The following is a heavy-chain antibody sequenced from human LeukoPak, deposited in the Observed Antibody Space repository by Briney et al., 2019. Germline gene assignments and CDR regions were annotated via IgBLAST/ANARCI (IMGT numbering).Heavy chain of an antibody. CDR1: GGSISDHY. J-gene: IGHJ4*02. CDR2: IYSSGST. V-gene: IGHV4-59*11. CDR3: AREGGVARPGLDY. D-gene: IGHD6-6*01. Sequence: SETLSLTCSVSGGSISDHYWSWIQQAPGKTLEYIGNIYSSGSTYYNPSLKSRLTISLDTSQNQLSLRLTSVGAADTAVYYCAREGGVARPGLDYWGQGTLVAVSS.